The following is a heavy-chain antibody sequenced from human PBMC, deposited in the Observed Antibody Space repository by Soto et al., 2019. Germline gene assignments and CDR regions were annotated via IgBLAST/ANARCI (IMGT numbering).Heavy chain of an antibody. Sequence: EVQLVESGGGLVQPGGSLRLSCAASGFTVSSNYMSWVRQAPGKGLEWVSVIYSGGSTYYADSVKGRFTISRDNSKNTLYLQMNSLRAEDTAVYYCARAGRGGQYYYYMDVWGKGTTVTVSS. CDR1: GFTVSSNY. CDR3: ARAGRGGQYYYYMDV. J-gene: IGHJ6*03. V-gene: IGHV3-66*01. CDR2: IYSGGST. D-gene: IGHD3-16*01.